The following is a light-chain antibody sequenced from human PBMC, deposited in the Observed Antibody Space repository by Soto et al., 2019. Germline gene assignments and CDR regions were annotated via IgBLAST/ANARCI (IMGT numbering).Light chain of an antibody. CDR2: GAS. CDR1: QSVSGN. V-gene: IGKV3-20*01. Sequence: EIVMTQSPATLSVSPGERATLSCRASQSVSGNLAWYQQKPGQAPRLLIYGASTRATGIPDRFSGSGSATDFTLTISRLEPEDFALYYCQHYGRSPITFGQGTRLEIK. J-gene: IGKJ5*01. CDR3: QHYGRSPIT.